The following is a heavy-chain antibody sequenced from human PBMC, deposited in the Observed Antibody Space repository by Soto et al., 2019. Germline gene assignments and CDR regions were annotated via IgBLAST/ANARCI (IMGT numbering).Heavy chain of an antibody. CDR1: GYTFTSYG. Sequence: ASVKVSCKASGYTFTSYGISWVRQAPGQGLEWMGWISAYNGNTNYAQKLQGRVTMTTYTSTSTAYMELRSLRSDDTAVYYCAIPYYYDSSGYYPPDYYGMDVWGQGTTVTVSS. J-gene: IGHJ6*02. D-gene: IGHD3-22*01. CDR3: AIPYYYDSSGYYPPDYYGMDV. CDR2: ISAYNGNT. V-gene: IGHV1-18*01.